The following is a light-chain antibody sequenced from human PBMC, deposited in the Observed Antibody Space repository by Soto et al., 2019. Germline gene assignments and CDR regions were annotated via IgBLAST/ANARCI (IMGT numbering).Light chain of an antibody. J-gene: IGKJ5*01. CDR1: QSISSH. CDR2: AAS. Sequence: DIQMTQSPSSLSASIGDRITITCRASQSISSHLYWFQQNPGQAPKLLIYAASSLQSGVPSRFSGSGSGTDFTLTISSLQPEDFATYYCQQSYSNSITFGQGTRLEIK. CDR3: QQSYSNSIT. V-gene: IGKV1-39*01.